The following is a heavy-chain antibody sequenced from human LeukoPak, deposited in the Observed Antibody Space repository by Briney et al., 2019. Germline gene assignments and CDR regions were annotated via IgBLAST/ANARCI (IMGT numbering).Heavy chain of an antibody. Sequence: LSETLSLTCTVSGGSISRYYWSWIRQPPGKGLEWIGYKDYSGSTNYNRSLKSRVTISVDTSKNQFSLRLSSVTAADTAVYYCARVYYSSSYDYWYFDLWGRGTLVTVSS. CDR1: GGSISRYY. CDR3: ARVYYSSSYDYWYFDL. CDR2: KDYSGST. V-gene: IGHV4-59*01. J-gene: IGHJ2*01. D-gene: IGHD6-13*01.